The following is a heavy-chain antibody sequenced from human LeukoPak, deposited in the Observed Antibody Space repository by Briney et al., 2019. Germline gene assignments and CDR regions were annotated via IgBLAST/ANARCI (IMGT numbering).Heavy chain of an antibody. Sequence: NPSETLSLTCAVYGGSFSGYYWSWIRQPPGKGLEWIGEINHSGSTNYNPSLKSRVTISVDTSKNQFSLKLSSVTAADTAVYYCARASNLYYYDSSGYPDYWGQGTLVTVSS. V-gene: IGHV4-34*01. J-gene: IGHJ4*02. CDR2: INHSGST. D-gene: IGHD3-22*01. CDR3: ARASNLYYYDSSGYPDY. CDR1: GGSFSGYY.